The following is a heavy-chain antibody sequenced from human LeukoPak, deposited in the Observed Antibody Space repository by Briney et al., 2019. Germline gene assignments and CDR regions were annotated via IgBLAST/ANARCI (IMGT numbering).Heavy chain of an antibody. CDR2: INPNSGGT. Sequence: ASVKDSCKASGYTFSGYYIHGVRQAPGQGLEWMGWINPNSGGTNYAQRFQGRVTMTRDTSISTASMDLSRLGPDDTAVYYCARVDSTGYYRGRGPIDYWGRRTLVSVS. D-gene: IGHD3-22*01. CDR3: ARVDSTGYYRGRGPIDY. CDR1: GYTFSGYY. V-gene: IGHV1-2*02. J-gene: IGHJ4*02.